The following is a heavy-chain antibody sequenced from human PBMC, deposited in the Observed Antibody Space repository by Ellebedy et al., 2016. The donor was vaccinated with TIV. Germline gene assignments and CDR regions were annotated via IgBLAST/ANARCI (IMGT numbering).Heavy chain of an antibody. Sequence: ASVKVSCKASGYIFSSYGISWVRQVPGQGLEWMGWISAHNGNTRYAQKFQGRVTMTRDTSISTAYMELSRLRSDDTAVYYCARSGAGAIWVYDAFDIWGQGTMVTVSS. D-gene: IGHD1-26*01. V-gene: IGHV1-18*01. CDR1: GYIFSSYG. J-gene: IGHJ3*02. CDR3: ARSGAGAIWVYDAFDI. CDR2: ISAHNGNT.